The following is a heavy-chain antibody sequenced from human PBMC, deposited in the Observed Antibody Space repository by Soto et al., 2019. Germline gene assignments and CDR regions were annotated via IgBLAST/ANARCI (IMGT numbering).Heavy chain of an antibody. CDR2: IIPNFDTP. CDR3: AVAMVREILIFESSGMHV. CDR1: GGSFNNYA. J-gene: IGHJ6*02. Sequence: QVHRVQSGAEVKKPGSSVKVSCKTSGGSFNNYAVSWVRQAPGQGLEWMGGIIPNFDTPNYAQKFQDRVTIIADESTSTVYMEMRSLRSNDTAVYYCAVAMVREILIFESSGMHVWGQGTTVIVSS. D-gene: IGHD3-10*01. V-gene: IGHV1-69*01.